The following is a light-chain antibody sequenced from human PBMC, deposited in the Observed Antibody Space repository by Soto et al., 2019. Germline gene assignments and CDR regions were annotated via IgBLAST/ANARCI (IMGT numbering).Light chain of an antibody. V-gene: IGKV3D-20*01. CDR3: QQYGTPRSVT. CDR2: DAS. CDR1: QTVSRN. J-gene: IGKJ5*01. Sequence: EVVMTQSPATLSVSPGERATLSCRASQTVSRNLAWYQQKPGLAPRLLIYDASSRATGIPDRFSGSGSGTDFTLTISKVEPEDFAVYYCQQYGTPRSVTFGQGTRLEIK.